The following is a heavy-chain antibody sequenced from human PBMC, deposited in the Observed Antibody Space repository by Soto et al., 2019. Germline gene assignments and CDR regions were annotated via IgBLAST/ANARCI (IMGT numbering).Heavy chain of an antibody. CDR1: GGSISSGGYY. CDR3: ARGGYCSSTSCPTQNNWFDP. CDR2: IYYSGST. D-gene: IGHD2-2*01. Sequence: NPSETLSLTCTVSGGSISSGGYYWSWIRQHPGKGLEWIGYIYYSGSTYYNPSLKSRVTISVDTSKNQFSLKLSSVTAADTAVYYCARGGYCSSTSCPTQNNWFDPWGQGTLVTVSS. J-gene: IGHJ5*02. V-gene: IGHV4-31*03.